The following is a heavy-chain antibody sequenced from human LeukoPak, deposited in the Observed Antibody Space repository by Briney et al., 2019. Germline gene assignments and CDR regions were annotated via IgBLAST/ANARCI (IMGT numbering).Heavy chain of an antibody. CDR2: IYHSGSA. CDR3: ARGHSNYLYLEHFDY. V-gene: IGHV4-59*02. Sequence: SETLSLTCSVSGGSVSSYYWSWIRQPPGRGLECLGYIYHSGSARINPSLKDRATMSIDTSKNQFSLNLNSVTAADTAVYYCARGHSNYLYLEHFDYWSQGTLVTVSS. D-gene: IGHD4-4*01. CDR1: GGSVSSYY. J-gene: IGHJ4*02.